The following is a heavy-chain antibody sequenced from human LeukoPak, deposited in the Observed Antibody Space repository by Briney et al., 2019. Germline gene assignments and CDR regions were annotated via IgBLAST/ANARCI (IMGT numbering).Heavy chain of an antibody. CDR3: AKETNYYATAWRTDYFDY. D-gene: IGHD1-26*01. CDR2: ISGCGGST. Sequence: GGSLRLSCAASGFTFSSYAMSWVRQAPGKGLEWVSAISGCGGSTYYADSVKGRFTISRDNSKNTLYLQMNSLRAEDTAVYYCAKETNYYATAWRTDYFDYWGQGTLVTVSS. CDR1: GFTFSSYA. J-gene: IGHJ4*02. V-gene: IGHV3-23*01.